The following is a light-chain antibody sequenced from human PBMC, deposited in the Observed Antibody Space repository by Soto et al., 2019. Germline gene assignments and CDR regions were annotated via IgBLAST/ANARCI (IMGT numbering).Light chain of an antibody. CDR1: QSVSNTY. Sequence: EPVLTESPGTLSVSPGERASLSCRTSQSVSNTYVAWYQQKPGQAPRLLIFDTSKRATGIPDRFIGSGSGTDFTLTISRLEPEDFAVFFCQQYGNSEIIFGQGTRLDIK. CDR3: QQYGNSEII. V-gene: IGKV3-20*01. CDR2: DTS. J-gene: IGKJ5*01.